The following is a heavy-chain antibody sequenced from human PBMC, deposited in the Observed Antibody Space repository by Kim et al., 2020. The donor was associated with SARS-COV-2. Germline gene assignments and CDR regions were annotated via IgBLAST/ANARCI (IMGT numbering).Heavy chain of an antibody. Sequence: SETLSLTCTVSGGSISSSSYYWGWIRQPPGKGLEWIGSIYYSGSTYYNPSLKSRVTISVDTSKNQFSLKLSSVTAADTAVYYCARGLGYCSGGSCYSWLAARRYYFDYWGQGTLVTVSS. CDR2: IYYSGST. D-gene: IGHD2-15*01. J-gene: IGHJ4*02. CDR3: ARGLGYCSGGSCYSWLAARRYYFDY. V-gene: IGHV4-39*07. CDR1: GGSISSSSYY.